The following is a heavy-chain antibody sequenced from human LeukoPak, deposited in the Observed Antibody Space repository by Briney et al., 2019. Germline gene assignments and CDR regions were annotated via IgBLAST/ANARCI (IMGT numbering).Heavy chain of an antibody. CDR1: GGTFSSYA. V-gene: IGHV1-69*04. J-gene: IGHJ4*02. CDR2: IIPIFGIA. D-gene: IGHD2-2*01. CDR3: ARVSGPLGQLNY. Sequence: SVKVSCKASGGTFSSYAISWVRQAPGQGLEWMGRIIPIFGIANYAQKFQGRVTITADKSTSTAYMELSSLRFEDTAVYYCARVSGPLGQLNYWGQGTLVTVSS.